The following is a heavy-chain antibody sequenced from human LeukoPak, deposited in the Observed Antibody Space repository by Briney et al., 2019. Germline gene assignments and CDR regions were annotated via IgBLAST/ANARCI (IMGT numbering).Heavy chain of an antibody. J-gene: IGHJ4*02. CDR2: IWYDASNK. D-gene: IGHD6-19*01. V-gene: IGHV3-33*01. CDR1: GFTVSSFG. CDR3: VSQGSGCEFDY. Sequence: GGSLTLFCAASGFTVSSFGMHWVRQAPAKGLEWVAVIWYDASNKYYADSVKGRFTISRDNSTNTLYLQMNSLRDDDTAVYYCVSQGSGCEFDYWGQGTLVTVSS.